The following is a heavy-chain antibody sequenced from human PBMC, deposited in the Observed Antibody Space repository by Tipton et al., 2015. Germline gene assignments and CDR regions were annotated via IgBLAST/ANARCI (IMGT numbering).Heavy chain of an antibody. CDR3: ARDRFQMPQRLGWFDP. D-gene: IGHD2-2*01. Sequence: TLSLTCTVSGGSISRYYWSWIRQPPGKGLEWIAYIYYSGSTNYNPSLKSRVTISVNTSKNQFSLKLSSVTAADTAVYYCARDRFQMPQRLGWFDPWGQGTLVTVSS. CDR1: GGSISRYY. J-gene: IGHJ5*02. CDR2: IYYSGST. V-gene: IGHV4-59*01.